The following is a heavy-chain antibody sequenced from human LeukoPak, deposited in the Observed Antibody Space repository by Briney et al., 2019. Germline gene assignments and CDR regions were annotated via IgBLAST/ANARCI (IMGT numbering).Heavy chain of an antibody. CDR2: IWYDGSEN. J-gene: IGHJ3*02. CDR3: ARDIRTYYYDSSGLSGGFDI. D-gene: IGHD3-22*01. CDR1: GFIFRTYG. Sequence: GGSLRLSCAASGFIFRTYGMHGVRQAPGKGLEWVAVIWYDGSENFYAESVKGRFTITRDNSKNTLYLQMNSLRADDTAVYYCARDIRTYYYDSSGLSGGFDIWGQGTMVTVSS. V-gene: IGHV3-33*01.